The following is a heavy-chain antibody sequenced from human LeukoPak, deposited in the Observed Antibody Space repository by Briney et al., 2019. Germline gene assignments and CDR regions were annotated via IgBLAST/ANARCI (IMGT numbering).Heavy chain of an antibody. J-gene: IGHJ5*02. CDR3: AKGNSGYFADL. D-gene: IGHD3-22*01. CDR2: ISNDGGGT. CDR1: GFIFNNYG. V-gene: IGHV3-23*01. Sequence: PGGSLRLSCSASGFIFNNYGLMWVRQAPGKGLEWVSAISNDGGGTTYADFVKGRFTISRDNSKNTLSLQTNSLRPEDTALYYCAKGNSGYFADLWGQGTVVTVSS.